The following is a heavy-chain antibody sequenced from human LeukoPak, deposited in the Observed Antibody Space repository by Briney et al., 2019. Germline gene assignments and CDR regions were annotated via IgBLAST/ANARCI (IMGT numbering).Heavy chain of an antibody. CDR3: ARAYSSSPNYYYYGMDV. J-gene: IGHJ6*02. V-gene: IGHV3-21*01. CDR1: GFTFSSYS. D-gene: IGHD6-6*01. Sequence: PGGSLRLSCAASGFTFSSYSMNWVRQAPGKGLEWVSSISSSSSYIYYADSVKGRFTISRDNAKNSLYLQMNSLRAEDTAVYYCARAYSSSPNYYYYGMDVWGQGTTVTVSS. CDR2: ISSSSSYI.